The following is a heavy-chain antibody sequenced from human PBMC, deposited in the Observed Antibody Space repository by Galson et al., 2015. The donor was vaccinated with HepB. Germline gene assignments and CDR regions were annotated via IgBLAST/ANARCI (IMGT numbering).Heavy chain of an antibody. CDR1: GYTLTELS. Sequence: SVKVSCKVSGYTLTELSMHWVRQAPGKGLEWMGGFDPEDGETIYAQKFQGRVTMTEDTSTDTAYMELSSLRSEDTAVYYCATADTAMAYGMDVWGQGTTATVSS. V-gene: IGHV1-24*01. CDR2: FDPEDGET. CDR3: ATADTAMAYGMDV. J-gene: IGHJ6*02. D-gene: IGHD5-18*01.